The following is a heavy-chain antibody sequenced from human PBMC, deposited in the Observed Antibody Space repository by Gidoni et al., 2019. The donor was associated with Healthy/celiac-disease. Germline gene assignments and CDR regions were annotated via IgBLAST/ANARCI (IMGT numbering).Heavy chain of an antibody. CDR2: INHSGST. Sequence: QVPLQPWGAGLLKPSEPLSLTCAVYGGSFSGYYYSWIRQPPGKGLEWIGEINHSGSTNYNPSLKSRVTISVDTSKNQFSLKLSSVTAADTAVYYCARGIRGYCSSTSCPTYYYYYMDVWGKGTTVTVSS. D-gene: IGHD2-2*01. V-gene: IGHV4-34*01. CDR1: GGSFSGYY. CDR3: ARGIRGYCSSTSCPTYYYYYMDV. J-gene: IGHJ6*03.